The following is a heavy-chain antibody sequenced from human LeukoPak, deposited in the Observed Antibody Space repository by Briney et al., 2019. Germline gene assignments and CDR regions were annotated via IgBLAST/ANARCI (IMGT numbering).Heavy chain of an antibody. J-gene: IGHJ4*02. Sequence: GGSLRLSCAASGFTFSSYAMSWVRQAPGKGLEWVSAISGSGGSTYYADSVKGRFTISRDNPKNTLYLQMNSLRAEDTAVYYCAKERLIVVVPAAIVNWGQGTLVTVSS. CDR1: GFTFSSYA. CDR2: ISGSGGST. CDR3: AKERLIVVVPAAIVN. V-gene: IGHV3-23*01. D-gene: IGHD2-2*02.